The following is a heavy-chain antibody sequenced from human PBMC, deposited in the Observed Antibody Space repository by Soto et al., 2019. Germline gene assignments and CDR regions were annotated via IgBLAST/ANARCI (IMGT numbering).Heavy chain of an antibody. CDR2: AQPGHSDT. V-gene: IGHV5-51*01. Sequence: GESLKISCQGSGYRLSIFWIGWVLQMPGKGLEWMGIAQPGHSDTRYSPSFQGQVTISADKSISTAYLQWSSLKASDTAMYYCARLLQAYDFGGMDVWGQGTTVTVSS. CDR1: GYRLSIFW. CDR3: ARLLQAYDFGGMDV. J-gene: IGHJ6*02. D-gene: IGHD3-3*01.